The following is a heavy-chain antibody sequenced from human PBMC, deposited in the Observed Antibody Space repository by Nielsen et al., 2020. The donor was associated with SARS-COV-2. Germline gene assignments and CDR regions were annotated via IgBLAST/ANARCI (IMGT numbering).Heavy chain of an antibody. CDR1: GGTFISYG. J-gene: IGHJ6*02. CDR3: AIVNWNDGVSHSYYGMDV. D-gene: IGHD1-1*01. V-gene: IGHV1-69*04. Sequence: SVKVSCKASGGTFISYGISWVRQAPGQGLEWMGRIIPILGIADDAQKFQGRVTITADKSTSTAYMELSSLRSEDTAVYYCAIVNWNDGVSHSYYGMDVWGQGTTVTVSS. CDR2: IIPILGIA.